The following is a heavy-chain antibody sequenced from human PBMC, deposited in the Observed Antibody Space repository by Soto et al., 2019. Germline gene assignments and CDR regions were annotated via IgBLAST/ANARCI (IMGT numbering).Heavy chain of an antibody. CDR1: GFTFSRYW. CDR3: AVHGANFDY. D-gene: IGHD1-1*01. CDR2: INQGGSEK. Sequence: EVQVVESGGGVVQPGGSLRLSCAASGFTFSRYWMSWVRQAPGKGLEWVANINQGGSEKDYVDSVKGRFTISRDNAKKSLYLQMNSLRAEDTDIYYCAVHGANFDYWGQGTLVTVSA. J-gene: IGHJ4*02. V-gene: IGHV3-7*03.